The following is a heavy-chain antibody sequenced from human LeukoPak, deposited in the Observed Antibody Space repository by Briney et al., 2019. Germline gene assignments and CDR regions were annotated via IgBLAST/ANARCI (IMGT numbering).Heavy chain of an antibody. Sequence: ASVKVSCKTSGYIFTGYNIHWVRQAPGQGLEWMGWINPNTGGTNYAQKFQGRVTMITDTPISTAYMELSGLRFDDTAVYYCARPLPGIPMIAGGYWGQGTLVTVSS. D-gene: IGHD3-22*01. CDR1: GYIFTGYN. CDR3: ARPLPGIPMIAGGY. CDR2: INPNTGGT. V-gene: IGHV1-2*02. J-gene: IGHJ4*02.